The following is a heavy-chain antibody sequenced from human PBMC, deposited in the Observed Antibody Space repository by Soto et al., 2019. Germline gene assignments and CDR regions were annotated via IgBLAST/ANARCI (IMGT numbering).Heavy chain of an antibody. J-gene: IGHJ4*02. CDR2: INAGNGNT. Sequence: QVQLVQSGAEVKKPGASVKVSCKASGYTFTSYAMHWVRQAPGQRLEWMGWINAGNGNTKYSQKFQGRVTITRDTSASTAYMELSSLRSENTAVYYCARGSGLTYFDYWGQGTLVTVSS. CDR3: ARGSGLTYFDY. D-gene: IGHD3-10*01. V-gene: IGHV1-3*01. CDR1: GYTFTSYA.